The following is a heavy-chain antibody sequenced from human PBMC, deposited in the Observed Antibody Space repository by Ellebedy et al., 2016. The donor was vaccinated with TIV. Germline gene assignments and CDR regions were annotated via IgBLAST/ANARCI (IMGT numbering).Heavy chain of an antibody. Sequence: AASVKVSCKASGYTFTSSPIHWMRQAPGQSLEWMGWINGGNGNTKYSQKFQDRVTITRDTSASTAYMELSSLRPEDTAVFYCARKGYVMDVWGQGTTVTVSS. CDR3: ARKGYVMDV. CDR1: GYTFTSSP. J-gene: IGHJ6*02. V-gene: IGHV1-3*01. CDR2: INGGNGNT.